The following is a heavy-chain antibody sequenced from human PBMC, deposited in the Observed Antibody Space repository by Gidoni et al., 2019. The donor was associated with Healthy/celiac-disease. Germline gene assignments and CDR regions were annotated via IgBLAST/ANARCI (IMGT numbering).Heavy chain of an antibody. J-gene: IGHJ5*02. CDR3: AREGVAKYNWFDP. Sequence: QVQLQESGPGLVKPSETLSLTCTVSGGSVSSGSYYWSWIRQPPGKGLEWIGYIYYSGSTNYNPSLKSRVTISVDTSKNHFSLKLSSVTAADTAVYYCAREGVAKYNWFDPWGQGTLVTVSS. D-gene: IGHD5-12*01. CDR2: IYYSGST. CDR1: GGSVSSGSYY. V-gene: IGHV4-61*01.